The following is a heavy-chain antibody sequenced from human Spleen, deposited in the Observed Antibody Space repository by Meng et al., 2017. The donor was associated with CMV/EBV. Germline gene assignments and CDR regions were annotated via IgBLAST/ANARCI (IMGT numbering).Heavy chain of an antibody. CDR3: ARGGSSSAVDY. CDR1: GGSISSGSYY. J-gene: IGHJ4*02. D-gene: IGHD6-6*01. Sequence: QGQLQESGPGLVKPSQTLSLTCTVSGGSISSGSYYWSWIRQPAGKGLEWIGRIYTSGSTNYNPSLKSRVTMSVDTSKNQFSLKLSSVTAADTAVYYCARGGSSSAVDYWGQGTLVTVSS. V-gene: IGHV4-61*02. CDR2: IYTSGST.